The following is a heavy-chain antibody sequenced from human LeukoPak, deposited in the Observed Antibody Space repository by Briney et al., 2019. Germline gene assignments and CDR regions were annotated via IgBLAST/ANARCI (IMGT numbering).Heavy chain of an antibody. J-gene: IGHJ4*02. CDR1: GGSISSSSYY. CDR3: TRQGDGGRAFDY. D-gene: IGHD4-23*01. Sequence: PSETLSLTCTVSGGSISSSSYYWGWIRQPPGKGLEWIGSIYYTGSTYYNPSLKSRVSISGDTSNNQFSLRLTSVTATDTAVYYCTRQGDGGRAFDYWGQGILVTVSS. V-gene: IGHV4-39*01. CDR2: IYYTGST.